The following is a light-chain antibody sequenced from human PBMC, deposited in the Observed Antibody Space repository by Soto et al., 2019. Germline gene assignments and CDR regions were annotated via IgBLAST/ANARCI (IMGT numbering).Light chain of an antibody. CDR1: QSISGW. CDR3: QQYSNYTT. CDR2: DAS. J-gene: IGKJ1*01. Sequence: DIQMTQSPSSLSASVGDRVTITCRASQSISGWLAWYQQKPGKAPHLLIYDASSLQSGVPSRFSGSGSGTEFTITISSLQPDDFATYYCQQYSNYTTFGPGTKVEIK. V-gene: IGKV1-5*01.